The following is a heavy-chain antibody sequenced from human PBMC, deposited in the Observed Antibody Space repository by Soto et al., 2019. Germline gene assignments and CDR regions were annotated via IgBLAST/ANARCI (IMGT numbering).Heavy chain of an antibody. J-gene: IGHJ4*02. CDR1: GGSISSGGYS. Sequence: SETLSLTCAVSGGSISSGGYSWSWIRQPPGKGLEWIGYIYHSGSTYYNPSLKSRVTISVDRSKNQFSLKLSSVTAADTAVYYCASLSPYSNYLDYWGQGTLVTVSS. CDR3: ASLSPYSNYLDY. V-gene: IGHV4-30-2*01. CDR2: IYHSGST. D-gene: IGHD4-4*01.